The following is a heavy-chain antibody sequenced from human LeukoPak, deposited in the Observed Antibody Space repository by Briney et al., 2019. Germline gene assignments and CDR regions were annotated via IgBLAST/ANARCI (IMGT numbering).Heavy chain of an antibody. CDR1: GFTLSMYA. D-gene: IGHD3-10*01. J-gene: IGHJ4*02. CDR2: VTRDGGFT. Sequence: GGSLRLSCAASGFTLSMYAMHWVRQAPGKGLEIVAVVTRDGGFTDYASSVRGRFTISRDNSKNTLYLQMVSLRAEDMAVYYCARRGDYFDYWGQGTLVTVSS. V-gene: IGHV3-64*01. CDR3: ARRGDYFDY.